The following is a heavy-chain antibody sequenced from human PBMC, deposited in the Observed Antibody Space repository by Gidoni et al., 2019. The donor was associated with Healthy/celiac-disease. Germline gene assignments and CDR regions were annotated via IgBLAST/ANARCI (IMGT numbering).Heavy chain of an antibody. CDR1: GFTFSSYG. Sequence: QVQLVESGGGVVQPGRSLRLSCAASGFTFSSYGMHWVRQAPGKGLEWVAVISYDGSNKYYADSVKGRFTISRDNSKNTLYLQMNSLRAEDTAVYYCAKVFLAVDFDAFDIWGQGTMVTVSS. J-gene: IGHJ3*02. CDR3: AKVFLAVDFDAFDI. CDR2: ISYDGSNK. D-gene: IGHD3-9*01. V-gene: IGHV3-30*18.